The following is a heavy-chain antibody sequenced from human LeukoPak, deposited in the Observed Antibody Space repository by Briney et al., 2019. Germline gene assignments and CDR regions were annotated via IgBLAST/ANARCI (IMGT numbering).Heavy chain of an antibody. V-gene: IGHV3-23*01. J-gene: IGHJ3*02. D-gene: IGHD5-24*01. CDR2: ISGRGGST. CDR1: GFTFSSYA. Sequence: PGGALRLTCAASGFTFSSYAMSWVRQAPGKELEWVSAISGRGGSTYYADSEKGRFTISRDNSKNTLYLQMNSLRAEDTAVYYCAKDLRVEVAGVRVGFDIWGQGTMVTVSS. CDR3: AKDLRVEVAGVRVGFDI.